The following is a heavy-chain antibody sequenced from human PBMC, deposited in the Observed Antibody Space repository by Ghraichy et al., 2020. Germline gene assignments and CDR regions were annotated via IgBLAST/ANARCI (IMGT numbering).Heavy chain of an antibody. CDR1: GGSMTSYY. J-gene: IGHJ4*02. CDR3: ARQINGRYYFDN. Sequence: SETLSLTCTVSGGSMTSYYWIWIRQPPGKGLEWIAYIHYSGNTNYNPSLKSRATISVDTSKNQFSLKLSSVTAADTAVYYCARQINGRYYFDNWGQGALVTVSS. V-gene: IGHV4-59*08. CDR2: IHYSGNT. D-gene: IGHD3-9*01.